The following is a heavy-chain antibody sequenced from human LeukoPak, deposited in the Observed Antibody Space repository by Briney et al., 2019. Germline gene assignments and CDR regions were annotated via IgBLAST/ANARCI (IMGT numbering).Heavy chain of an antibody. Sequence: GASVKVSCKASGYTLHWVRQAPGQGLEWMGIINPSGGSTRYAQKLQGRVTMTRDTSTSTVYMELRSLRSEDTAVYYCARGVVRYSIVGATGWFDPWGQGTLVTVSS. V-gene: IGHV1-46*01. D-gene: IGHD1-26*01. CDR2: INPSGGST. J-gene: IGHJ5*02. CDR3: ARGVVRYSIVGATGWFDP. CDR1: GYTL.